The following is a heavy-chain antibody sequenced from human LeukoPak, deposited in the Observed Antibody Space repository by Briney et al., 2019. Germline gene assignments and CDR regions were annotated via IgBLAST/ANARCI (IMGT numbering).Heavy chain of an antibody. J-gene: IGHJ4*02. D-gene: IGHD6-19*01. CDR2: HYHSGSA. CDR1: GDSNRNSNW. CDR3: GREGAVAGTIDY. Sequence: SETLSHTRAVCGDSNRNSNWWSRVRQLPGKGLEWIGEHYHSGSANYNPSLRSRDTISIDKSMQQYSLKFGAMAAAYSAGDYCGREGAVAGTIDYWGQGTLVTVSS. V-gene: IGHV4-4*02.